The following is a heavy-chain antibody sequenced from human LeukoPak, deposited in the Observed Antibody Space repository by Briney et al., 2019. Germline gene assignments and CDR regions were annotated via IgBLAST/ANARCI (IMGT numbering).Heavy chain of an antibody. Sequence: SVKVSCKASGYTFTGYYMHWVRQAPGQGLEWMGWINPNSGGTNYAQKFQGRVTMTRDTSISTAYMELSRLRSDDTAVYYCATNEGFRDGWFDPWGQGTLVTVSS. CDR1: GYTFTGYY. CDR2: INPNSGGT. CDR3: ATNEGFRDGWFDP. J-gene: IGHJ5*02. D-gene: IGHD5-24*01. V-gene: IGHV1-2*02.